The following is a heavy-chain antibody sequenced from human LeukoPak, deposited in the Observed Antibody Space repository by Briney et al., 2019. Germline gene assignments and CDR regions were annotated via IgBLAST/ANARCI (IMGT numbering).Heavy chain of an antibody. CDR3: ARSGSNYDFWSGHPYYFDY. CDR1: GFTFSSYS. D-gene: IGHD3-3*01. J-gene: IGHJ4*02. V-gene: IGHV3-21*01. Sequence: GGSLRLSCAASGFTFSSYSMNWVRQAPGKGLEWVSSISSSSSYIYYADSVKGRFTISRDNAKNSLYLQMNSLRAEDTAVYYCARSGSNYDFWSGHPYYFDYWGRGTLVTVSS. CDR2: ISSSSSYI.